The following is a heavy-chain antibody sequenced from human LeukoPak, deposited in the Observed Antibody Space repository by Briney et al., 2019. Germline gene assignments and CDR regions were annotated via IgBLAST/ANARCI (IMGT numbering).Heavy chain of an antibody. CDR3: ARGHCSSTSCYTGRTPDAFDI. D-gene: IGHD2-2*02. CDR1: GGTFSSYA. V-gene: IGHV1-69*13. J-gene: IGHJ3*02. CDR2: IIPIFGTA. Sequence: GASVKVSCKASGGTFSSYAISWVRQAPGQGLEWMGGIIPIFGTANYAQKFQGRVTITADESTSTAYMELSSLRSEDTAVYYCARGHCSSTSCYTGRTPDAFDIWGQGTMVTVSS.